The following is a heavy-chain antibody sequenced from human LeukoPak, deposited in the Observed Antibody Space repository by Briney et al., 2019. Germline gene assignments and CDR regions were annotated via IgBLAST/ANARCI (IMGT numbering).Heavy chain of an antibody. Sequence: GGSLRLSCAASGFTFSSYAMSWVRQAPGKGLEWVSAISGSGGSTYYADSVKGRFTISRDNSKNTLYLQMNSLRDEDTAVYYCAKPLWSGYYNFDYWGQGTLVTVSS. V-gene: IGHV3-23*01. J-gene: IGHJ4*02. D-gene: IGHD3-3*01. CDR1: GFTFSSYA. CDR2: ISGSGGST. CDR3: AKPLWSGYYNFDY.